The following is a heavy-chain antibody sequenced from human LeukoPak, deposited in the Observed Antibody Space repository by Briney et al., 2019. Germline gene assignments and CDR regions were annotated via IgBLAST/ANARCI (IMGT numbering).Heavy chain of an antibody. CDR2: IYYSGST. Sequence: PSETVSLTCTVSGGSISSGDYYWSWIRQPPGKGLEWIGYIYYSGSTYYNPSLKSRVTISVDTSKNQFSLKLSSVTAADTAVYYCARSAYYYDSSGYVYYFDYWGQGTLVTVSS. CDR1: GGSISSGDYY. J-gene: IGHJ4*02. V-gene: IGHV4-30-4*01. D-gene: IGHD3-22*01. CDR3: ARSAYYYDSSGYVYYFDY.